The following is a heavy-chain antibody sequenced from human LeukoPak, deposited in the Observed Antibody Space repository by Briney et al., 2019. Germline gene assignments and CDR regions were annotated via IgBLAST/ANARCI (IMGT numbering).Heavy chain of an antibody. CDR2: IIDSGIST. CDR1: GFTFNSYA. Sequence: PGGSLRLSCAASGFTFNSYAMTWVRQAPEKGLEWVSSIIDSGISTYYEDSMKGRFSISRDNSKNTLYLQMNSLRAEDTAVYYCAKGSRGSYDYWGQGTLVTVSS. J-gene: IGHJ4*02. D-gene: IGHD1-26*01. V-gene: IGHV3-23*01. CDR3: AKGSRGSYDY.